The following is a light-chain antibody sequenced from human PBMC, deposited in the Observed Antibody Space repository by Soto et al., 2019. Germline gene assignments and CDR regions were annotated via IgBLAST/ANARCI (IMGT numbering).Light chain of an antibody. V-gene: IGKV3-11*02. Sequence: VLTQSPDTLSLSAGEGATLSCRASQSVAAYVAWYQQRPGQAPRLLIYDASKRATGIPARFTGSGSGRDFTLTISSLEPEDFAVYYCQQRHTGPGTFGGGTTVEIK. CDR3: QQRHTGPGT. CDR1: QSVAAY. CDR2: DAS. J-gene: IGKJ4*01.